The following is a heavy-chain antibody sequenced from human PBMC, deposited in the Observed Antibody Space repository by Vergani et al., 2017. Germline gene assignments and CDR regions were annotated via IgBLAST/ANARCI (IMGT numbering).Heavy chain of an antibody. Sequence: QGQLQQWGAGLLKPSETLSLTCAVYGGSFSGYYWSWIRQPPGKGLEWIGEINHSGSTNYNPSLKSRVTISVDTSKNQFSLKLSSVTAADTAVYYCASGYYFDYWGQGTLVTVSS. CDR1: GGSFSGYY. V-gene: IGHV4-34*01. CDR2: INHSGST. CDR3: ASGYYFDY. J-gene: IGHJ4*02.